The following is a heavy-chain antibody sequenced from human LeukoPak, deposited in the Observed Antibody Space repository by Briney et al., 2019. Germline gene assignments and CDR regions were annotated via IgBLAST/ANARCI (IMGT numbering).Heavy chain of an antibody. CDR1: GGSFSGYY. D-gene: IGHD7-27*01. V-gene: IGHV4-34*01. CDR2: INHSGST. Sequence: SETLSLTCAVYGGSFSGYYWSWIRQPPGKGLEWIGEINHSGSTNYNPSLKSRVTISVDTSKNQFSLKLSSVTAADTAVYYCARGKLGMEAFDIWGQGTMVTVSS. CDR3: ARGKLGMEAFDI. J-gene: IGHJ3*02.